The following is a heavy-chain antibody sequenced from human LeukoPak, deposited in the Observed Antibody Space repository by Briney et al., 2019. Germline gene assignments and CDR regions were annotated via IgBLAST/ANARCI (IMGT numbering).Heavy chain of an antibody. Sequence: GGSLRLSCAASGFTVSSNYMSWVRQAPGKGLEWVSVIYSGGSTYYADSVKGRFTISRDNSKNTLYLQMNSLRAEDTAVYYCARDLRVDTAMVNDYWGQGTLVTVSS. CDR3: ARDLRVDTAMVNDY. CDR1: GFTVSSNY. CDR2: IYSGGST. J-gene: IGHJ4*02. V-gene: IGHV3-66*01. D-gene: IGHD5-18*01.